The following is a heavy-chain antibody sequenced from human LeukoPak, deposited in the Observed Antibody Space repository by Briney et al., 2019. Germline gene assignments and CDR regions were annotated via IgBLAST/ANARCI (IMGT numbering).Heavy chain of an antibody. Sequence: ASVKVSCKASGYTFTSNALGWVRQAPGQGLEWMGWMNPYSANTGYAQNFQGRITITRNTSISTAYMELSSLRSEDTAVYYCARTQQLVLRSPLDPWGQGTLVTVSS. D-gene: IGHD6-13*01. CDR3: ARTQQLVLRSPLDP. V-gene: IGHV1-8*03. CDR1: GYTFTSNA. CDR2: MNPYSANT. J-gene: IGHJ5*02.